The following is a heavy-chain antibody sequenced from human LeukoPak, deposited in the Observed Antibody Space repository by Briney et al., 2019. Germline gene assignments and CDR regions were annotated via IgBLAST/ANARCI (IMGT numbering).Heavy chain of an antibody. CDR1: GFTFSSYA. CDR2: ISYDGSNK. V-gene: IGHV3-30*04. Sequence: PGGSLRLSCAASGFTFSSYAMHWVRQAPGKGLEWVAVISYDGSNKYYADSVKGRFTISRDNSKNTLYLQMNSLRAEDTAVYYCARDSSSGSGSYYYYMDVWGKGTTVTISS. D-gene: IGHD3-10*01. J-gene: IGHJ6*03. CDR3: ARDSSSGSGSYYYYMDV.